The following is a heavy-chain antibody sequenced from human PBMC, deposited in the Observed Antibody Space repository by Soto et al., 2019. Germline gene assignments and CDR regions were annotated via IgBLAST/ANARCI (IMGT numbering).Heavy chain of an antibody. CDR1: GFTFSSYG. J-gene: IGHJ4*02. Sequence: GGSLRLSCAASGFTFSSYGMSWVRQAPGKGLEWVSAISGSGGSTYYADSVKGRFTISRDNSKNTLYLQMNSLRAEDTAVYYCAKQFTVRGSPFDYWGQGTLVTVSS. V-gene: IGHV3-23*01. D-gene: IGHD3-16*01. CDR2: ISGSGGST. CDR3: AKQFTVRGSPFDY.